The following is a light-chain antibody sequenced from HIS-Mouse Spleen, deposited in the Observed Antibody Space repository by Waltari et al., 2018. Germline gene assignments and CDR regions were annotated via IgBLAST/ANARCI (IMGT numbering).Light chain of an antibody. J-gene: IGKJ3*01. CDR3: QQYYSYRFT. Sequence: AIRMTQSPSSFSASTGDRVTIPCRASQGLSSYLAWYQQKPGKAPKLLIYAASTLQSGVPSRFSGSGSGTDFTLTISCLQSEDFATYYCQQYYSYRFTFGPGTKVDIK. V-gene: IGKV1-8*01. CDR1: QGLSSY. CDR2: AAS.